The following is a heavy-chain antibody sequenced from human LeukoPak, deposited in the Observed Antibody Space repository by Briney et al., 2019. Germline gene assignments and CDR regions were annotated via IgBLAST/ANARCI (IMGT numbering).Heavy chain of an antibody. Sequence: GASVKVSCKASGYTFTSYGISWVRQAPGQGLEWMGWISAYNGNTNYAQKLQGRVTMTRDTSTSTVYMELSSLRSEDTAVYYCARGVTAMVTGYWGQGTLVTVSS. CDR2: ISAYNGNT. V-gene: IGHV1-18*01. D-gene: IGHD5-18*01. CDR3: ARGVTAMVTGY. CDR1: GYTFTSYG. J-gene: IGHJ4*02.